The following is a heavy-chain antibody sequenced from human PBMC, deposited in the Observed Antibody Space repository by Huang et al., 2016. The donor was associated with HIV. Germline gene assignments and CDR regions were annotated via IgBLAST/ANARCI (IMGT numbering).Heavy chain of an antibody. CDR2: INNDGSIT. CDR1: GFTFSSYW. CDR3: ARHRSSGGVEEAFDI. Sequence: EVQLVESGGGLVQPGGSLRLSCAASGFTFSSYWMPWVRQVPGKGLVGLSRINNDGSITTYADSGKGRITISRDNARNTMYLQMTTLSAGDTAVYYCARHRSSGGVEEAFDIWGPGTLVTVAS. J-gene: IGHJ3*02. V-gene: IGHV3-74*03. D-gene: IGHD2-8*02.